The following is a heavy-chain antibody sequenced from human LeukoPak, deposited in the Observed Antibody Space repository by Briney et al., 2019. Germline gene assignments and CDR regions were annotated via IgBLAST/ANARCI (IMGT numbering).Heavy chain of an antibody. CDR3: ARARRAAAPPDY. V-gene: IGHV4-61*08. CDR2: IYYSGST. D-gene: IGHD6-13*01. Sequence: PSETLSLTCAVSGGSISSGGYSWSWIRQPPGKGLEWIGYIYYSGSTNYNPSLKSRVTISVDTSKNQFSLKLSSVTAADTAVYYCARARRAAAPPDYWGQGTLVTVSS. CDR1: GGSISSGGYS. J-gene: IGHJ4*02.